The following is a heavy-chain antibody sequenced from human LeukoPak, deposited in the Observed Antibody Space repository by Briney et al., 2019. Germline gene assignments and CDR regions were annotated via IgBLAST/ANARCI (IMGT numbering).Heavy chain of an antibody. CDR1: GGSISSYY. CDR3: ARVPVSSGWDNWFDP. J-gene: IGHJ5*02. D-gene: IGHD6-19*01. Sequence: SETLSLTCTVSGGSISSYYWSWMRQPPGKGLEWIGYIYYSGSTNYNPSLKSRVTISVDTSKNQFSLKLSSVTAADTAVYYCARVPVSSGWDNWFDPRGQGTLVTVSS. CDR2: IYYSGST. V-gene: IGHV4-59*01.